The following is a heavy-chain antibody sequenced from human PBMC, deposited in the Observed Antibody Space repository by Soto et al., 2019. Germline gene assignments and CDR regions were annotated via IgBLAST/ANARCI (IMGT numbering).Heavy chain of an antibody. Sequence: SETLSLTCAVSGGSISSGGYAWSWIRQPPGKGLEWIGYIYHSGSTYYNPSLKSRVTISVDRSKNQFSLKLSSVTAADTAVYSCARGSSSFFDYWGQGTLVTVSS. CDR1: GGSISSGGYA. CDR3: ARGSSSFFDY. V-gene: IGHV4-30-2*01. J-gene: IGHJ4*02. CDR2: IYHSGST. D-gene: IGHD6-6*01.